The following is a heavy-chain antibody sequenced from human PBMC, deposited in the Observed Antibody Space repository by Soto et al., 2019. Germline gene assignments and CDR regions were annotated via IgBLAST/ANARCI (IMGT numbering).Heavy chain of an antibody. J-gene: IGHJ4*02. Sequence: QVQLLQSGAEVKQPGASVKVSCKASGYTFTSYGVSWVRQAPGQGLEWMGWISAYNGDTKYSQKFQGRISLTTDTYTRTAYMELRSLRSDDTAVYYCARVPSYSTLDYWGQGTLVTVS. CDR1: GYTFTSYG. V-gene: IGHV1-18*04. CDR3: ARVPSYSTLDY. D-gene: IGHD2-21*01. CDR2: ISAYNGDT.